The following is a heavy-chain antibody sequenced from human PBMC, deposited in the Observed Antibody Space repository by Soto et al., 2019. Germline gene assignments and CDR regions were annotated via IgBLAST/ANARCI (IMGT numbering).Heavy chain of an antibody. V-gene: IGHV4-59*12. CDR1: GGSISSYY. D-gene: IGHD3-3*01. Sequence: TLSLTCTVSGGSISSYYWSWIRQPPGKGLEWIGYIYYSGSTNYNPSLKSRVTISVDTSKNQFSLKLSSVTAADPAVYYCARDQERETIFGVAFYGMDVWGQGTTVTVSS. CDR2: IYYSGST. J-gene: IGHJ6*02. CDR3: ARDQERETIFGVAFYGMDV.